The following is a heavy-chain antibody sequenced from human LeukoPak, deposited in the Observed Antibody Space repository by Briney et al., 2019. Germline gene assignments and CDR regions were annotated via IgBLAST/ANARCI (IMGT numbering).Heavy chain of an antibody. CDR2: IYSGGST. Sequence: GGSLRLSRVASGFTFSNYSMNWVRQAPGKGLEWVSIIYSGGSTYYADSVKGRFTISRDNSKNTLYLQMNSLRAEDTAVYYCARDISSGYYDAFDIWGQGTMVTVSS. CDR3: ARDISSGYYDAFDI. V-gene: IGHV3-66*01. D-gene: IGHD3-22*01. CDR1: GFTFSNYS. J-gene: IGHJ3*02.